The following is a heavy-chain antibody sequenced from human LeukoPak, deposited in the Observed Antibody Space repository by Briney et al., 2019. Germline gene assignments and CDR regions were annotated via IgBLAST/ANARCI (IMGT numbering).Heavy chain of an antibody. CDR2: ISYDGSNK. Sequence: SGRSLRLSCAASGFTFSSYGMHWVRQAPGKGLEWVAVISYDGSNKYYADSVKGRFTISRDNSKNTLYLQMNSLRAEDTAVYYCAKELGWYCGGDCYSYYYYYGMDVWGQGTTVTVSS. D-gene: IGHD2-21*02. CDR1: GFTFSSYG. J-gene: IGHJ6*02. V-gene: IGHV3-30*18. CDR3: AKELGWYCGGDCYSYYYYYGMDV.